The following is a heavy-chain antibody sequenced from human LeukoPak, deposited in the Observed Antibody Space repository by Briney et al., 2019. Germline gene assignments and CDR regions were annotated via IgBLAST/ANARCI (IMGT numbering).Heavy chain of an antibody. CDR3: AKDRIAVAGTPGY. D-gene: IGHD6-19*01. J-gene: IGHJ4*02. Sequence: PGGSLRPSCAASGFTFSSYGMHWVRQAPGKGLEWVAVISYDGSNKYYADSVKGRFTISRDNSKNTLYLQMNSLRAGDTAVYYCAKDRIAVAGTPGYWGQGTLVTVSS. V-gene: IGHV3-30*18. CDR2: ISYDGSNK. CDR1: GFTFSSYG.